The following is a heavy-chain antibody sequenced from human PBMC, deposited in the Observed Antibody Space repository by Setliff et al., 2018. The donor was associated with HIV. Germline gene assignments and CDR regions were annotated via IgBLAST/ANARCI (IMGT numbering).Heavy chain of an antibody. CDR1: GYKFTSYW. CDR2: IYPGDSDI. D-gene: IGHD1-1*01. Sequence: GESLKISCEGSGYKFTSYWIAWVRQMPGKGLECMGVIYPGDSDIRYSPSFQGQVTISADKSISTAYLQWSSLKASDTAIYYCARRASVTNSDDYWGQGTLVTVSS. J-gene: IGHJ4*02. CDR3: ARRASVTNSDDY. V-gene: IGHV5-51*01.